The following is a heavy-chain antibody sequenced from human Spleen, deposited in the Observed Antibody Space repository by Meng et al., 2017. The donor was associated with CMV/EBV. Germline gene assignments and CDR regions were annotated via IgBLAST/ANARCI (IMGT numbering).Heavy chain of an antibody. CDR3: RGSGWDDY. CDR1: GFTFSSYS. Sequence: GESLKISCVASGFTFSSYSMTWVRQAPGKGLEWVSYISSSGSSIYYADSVKGRFTISRDNAKNSLFLQMDSLRVEDTAVYYCRGSGWDDYWGQGTLVTVSS. CDR2: ISSSGSSI. V-gene: IGHV3-48*04. J-gene: IGHJ4*02. D-gene: IGHD6-19*01.